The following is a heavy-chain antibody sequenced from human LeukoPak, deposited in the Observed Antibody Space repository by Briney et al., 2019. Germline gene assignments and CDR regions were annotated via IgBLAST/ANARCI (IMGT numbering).Heavy chain of an antibody. CDR1: GSTLVNNG. V-gene: IGHV3-20*04. Sequence: GGSLKLPWAASGSTLVNNGMSWVGQAPGKGLEWFSGINWIGGSTGYADSVKGRFTISRDNAKNSLYLQMNSPRAEDTALYYCARVLGCTNGVCPYYYYYYMDVWGKGTTVTVSS. CDR3: ARVLGCTNGVCPYYYYYYMDV. CDR2: INWIGGST. D-gene: IGHD2-8*01. J-gene: IGHJ6*03.